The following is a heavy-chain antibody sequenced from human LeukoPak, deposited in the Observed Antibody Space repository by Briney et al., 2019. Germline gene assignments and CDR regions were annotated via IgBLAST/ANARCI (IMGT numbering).Heavy chain of an antibody. D-gene: IGHD3-3*01. Sequence: KAGGSLRLSCAASGFTVSSNYMSWVRQAPGKGLEWVGRIKSKTDGGTTDYAAPVKGRFTISRDDSKNTLYLQMNSLKTEDTAVYYCTTLTGGYYDFWSGYFIPIDYWGQGTLVTVSS. CDR1: GFTVSSNY. J-gene: IGHJ4*02. CDR2: IKSKTDGGTT. V-gene: IGHV3-15*01. CDR3: TTLTGGYYDFWSGYFIPIDY.